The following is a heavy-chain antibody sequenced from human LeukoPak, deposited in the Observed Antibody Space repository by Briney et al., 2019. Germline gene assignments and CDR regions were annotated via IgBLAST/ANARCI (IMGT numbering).Heavy chain of an antibody. V-gene: IGHV3-53*01. J-gene: IGHJ4*02. D-gene: IGHD1-26*01. Sequence: LXLSXXXSGFTXXSNYMSWVRQAPGKGLEWVSVIYSGGSTYYADSVKGRFTISRDNSKNTLYLQMNSLRAEDTAVYYCARDRGSSSPGFVYWGQGTLVTVSS. CDR3: ARDRGSSSPGFVY. CDR2: IYSGGST. CDR1: GFTXXSNY.